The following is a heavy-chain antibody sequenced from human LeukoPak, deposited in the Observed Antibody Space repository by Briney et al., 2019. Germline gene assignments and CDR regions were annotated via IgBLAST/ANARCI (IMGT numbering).Heavy chain of an antibody. V-gene: IGHV3-48*01. D-gene: IGHD1-14*01. J-gene: IGHJ5*02. CDR3: ARDNRGFDP. CDR1: GFSFSSYS. CDR2: ISSSLTTI. Sequence: GGSLRLSRAASGFSFSSYSMNWVRQAPGKGLEWVSYISSSLTTIYYADSVKGRFTISRDNAKNSLFLQMNSLRAEDTAVYYCARDNRGFDPWGQGTLVTVSS.